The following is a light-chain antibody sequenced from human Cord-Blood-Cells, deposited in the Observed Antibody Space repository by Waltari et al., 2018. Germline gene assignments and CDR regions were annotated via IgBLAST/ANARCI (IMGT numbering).Light chain of an antibody. Sequence: EIVMTQSPATLSVSPGERATLSCRASQSVSSNLAWYQQKPGQAPRLLIYGASTRATGIPARFIGSGSGTEFTLTISGLQSEDFAVYYCQQYNNWPRAFGQGTKVEIK. J-gene: IGKJ1*01. CDR2: GAS. V-gene: IGKV3-15*01. CDR3: QQYNNWPRA. CDR1: QSVSSN.